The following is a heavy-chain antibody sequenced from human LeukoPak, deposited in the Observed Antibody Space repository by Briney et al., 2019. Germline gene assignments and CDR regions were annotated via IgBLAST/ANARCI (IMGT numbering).Heavy chain of an antibody. CDR2: IHHSGST. CDR3: AREYVDYTLNLDY. CDR1: GYSISNGFY. D-gene: IGHD4-17*01. V-gene: IGHV4-38-2*02. J-gene: IGHJ4*02. Sequence: PSETLSLTCTVSGYSISNGFYCGWIRQPPGKGLEWIGSIHHSGSTYYNPSLKSRVTISVDTSKNQFSLKLNSVTAADTAVYYCAREYVDYTLNLDYWGQGTLVTVSS.